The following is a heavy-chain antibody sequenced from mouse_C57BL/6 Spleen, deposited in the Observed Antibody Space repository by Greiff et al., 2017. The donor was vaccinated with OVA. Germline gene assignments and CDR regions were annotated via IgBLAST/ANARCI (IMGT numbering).Heavy chain of an antibody. Sequence: VQLQQPGAELVRPGSSVKLSCKASGYTFTSYWMHWVKQRPIQGLEWIGNIDPSDSETHYNQKFKDKATLTVDKSSSTAYMQLSRLTSEDSAVYYCARRTSYYGSEYFYVWGTGTTVTVSS. J-gene: IGHJ1*03. CDR2: IDPSDSET. D-gene: IGHD1-1*01. CDR1: GYTFTSYW. V-gene: IGHV1-52*01. CDR3: ARRTSYYGSEYFYV.